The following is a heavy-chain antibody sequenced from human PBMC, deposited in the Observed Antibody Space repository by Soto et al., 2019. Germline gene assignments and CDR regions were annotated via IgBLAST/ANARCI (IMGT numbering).Heavy chain of an antibody. CDR2: IYPGDSDT. V-gene: IGHV5-51*01. Sequence: GESLKSSCKGSGYSFTSYWIGWVRQMPGKGLEWMGIIYPGDSDTRYSPSFQGQVTISADKSISTAYPQWSSLKASDTAMYYCARFIVVVVAARYYYYGMDVWGQGTTVTVSS. CDR1: GYSFTSYW. CDR3: ARFIVVVVAARYYYYGMDV. J-gene: IGHJ6*02. D-gene: IGHD2-15*01.